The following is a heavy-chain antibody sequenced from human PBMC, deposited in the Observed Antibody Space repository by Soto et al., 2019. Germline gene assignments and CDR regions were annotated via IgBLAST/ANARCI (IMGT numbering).Heavy chain of an antibody. V-gene: IGHV3-33*01. Sequence: QVQLVESGGGVVQPGRSLRLSCAASGFTFSSYGMHWVRQAPGKGLDWVAVIWFDGSEKYYADSVRGRFTISRDKNTLYLQMNSLRAEVTAVYYCARAHGYSSGSCLDLWGQGTLVTVSS. CDR3: ARAHGYSSGSCLDL. J-gene: IGHJ5*02. D-gene: IGHD6-19*01. CDR2: IWFDGSEK. CDR1: GFTFSSYG.